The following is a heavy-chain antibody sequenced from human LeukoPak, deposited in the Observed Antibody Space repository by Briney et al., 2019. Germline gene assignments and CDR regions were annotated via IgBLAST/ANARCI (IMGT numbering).Heavy chain of an antibody. CDR2: IIPIFGTA. CDR3: VREESGIAAAGTFDY. V-gene: IGHV1-69*06. Sequence: SVKVSCKASGGTFSSYAISWVRQAPGQGLEWMGGIIPIFGTANYAQKFQGRVTITADKSTSTAYMELSSLRSEDTAVYYCVREESGIAAAGTFDYWGQGTLVTVSS. CDR1: GGTFSSYA. D-gene: IGHD6-13*01. J-gene: IGHJ4*02.